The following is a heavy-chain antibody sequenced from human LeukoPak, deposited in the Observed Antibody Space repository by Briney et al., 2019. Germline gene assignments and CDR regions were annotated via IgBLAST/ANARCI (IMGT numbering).Heavy chain of an antibody. V-gene: IGHV1-46*01. D-gene: IGHD2-2*01. J-gene: IGHJ3*02. CDR1: GYTFTSYY. CDR3: AREGAEYQLPLGAFDI. CDR2: INPSGGST. Sequence: ASVKVSCKASGYTFTSYYMHWVRQAPGQGLEWMGIINPSGGSTSYAQKFQGRVTMTRDTSTSTVYMELSSLRSEDTAEYYCAREGAEYQLPLGAFDIWGQGTMVTVSS.